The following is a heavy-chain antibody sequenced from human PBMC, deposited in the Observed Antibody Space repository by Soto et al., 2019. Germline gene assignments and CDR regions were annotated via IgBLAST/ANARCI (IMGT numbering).Heavy chain of an antibody. J-gene: IGHJ1*01. Sequence: GESLKISCKVSGYKIPNYWIGWVRQMPGKGLEWMGIVYPGDSDTIYSPSFQGQVTISADKSISTAYLQWTSLKASDTAIYYCSKFKYSTSVRYLQHWGQGTPVTVSS. CDR2: VYPGDSDT. CDR1: GYKIPNYW. CDR3: SKFKYSTSVRYLQH. V-gene: IGHV5-51*01. D-gene: IGHD6-6*01.